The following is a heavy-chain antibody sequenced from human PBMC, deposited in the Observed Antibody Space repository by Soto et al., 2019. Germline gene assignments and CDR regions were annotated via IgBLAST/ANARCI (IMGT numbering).Heavy chain of an antibody. CDR1: GGTFSSYA. J-gene: IGHJ4*02. V-gene: IGHV1-69*13. Sequence: SVKVSCKAPGGTFSSYAISWVRQAPGQGLEWMGGIIPIFGTANYAQKFQGRVTITADESTSTAYMELSSLRSEDTTVYYCARAPRLYYDSSRYYCSLWYWGQGTLVTVSS. D-gene: IGHD3-22*01. CDR2: IIPIFGTA. CDR3: ARAPRLYYDSSRYYCSLWY.